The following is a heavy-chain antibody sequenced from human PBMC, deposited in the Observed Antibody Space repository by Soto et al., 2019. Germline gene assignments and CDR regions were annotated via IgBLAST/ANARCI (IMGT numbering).Heavy chain of an antibody. Sequence: KTSETLSLTCAVSGGSISSGAYSWSWLRQPPGRGLEWIGFISHNGITYYNPSLKSRVTISVDISKNQFSLNLSSVIAADTAVYYCARWMRSGGSFRSFDIWGQGTMVTVSS. D-gene: IGHD2-15*01. V-gene: IGHV4-30-2*01. CDR2: ISHNGIT. CDR1: GGSISSGAYS. CDR3: ARWMRSGGSFRSFDI. J-gene: IGHJ3*02.